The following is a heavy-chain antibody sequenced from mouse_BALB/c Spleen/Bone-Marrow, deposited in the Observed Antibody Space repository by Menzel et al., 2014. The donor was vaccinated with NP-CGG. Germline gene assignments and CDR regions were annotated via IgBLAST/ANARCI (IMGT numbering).Heavy chain of an antibody. CDR1: GFTFTDYY. J-gene: IGHJ2*01. CDR3: ARDMGGLLFDY. V-gene: IGHV7-3*02. CDR2: IRNKANGYTT. Sequence: DVKLVESGGGLVQPGGSLRLSCAPSGFTFTDYYMNWVRQPPGKALEWLGFIRNKANGYTTEYSASVKGRFTISRDNSQSILYLQMNTLRAEDSATYYCARDMGGLLFDYWGQGTTLTVSS. D-gene: IGHD2-3*01.